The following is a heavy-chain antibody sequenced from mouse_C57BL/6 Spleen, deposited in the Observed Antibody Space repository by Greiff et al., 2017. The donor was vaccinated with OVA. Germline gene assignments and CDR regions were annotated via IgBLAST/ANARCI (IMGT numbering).Heavy chain of an antibody. J-gene: IGHJ4*01. CDR1: GFTFSDYG. CDR3: ARHSNGYAMDD. V-gene: IGHV5-17*01. CDR2: ISSGSSTI. Sequence: EVQVVESGGGLVKPGGSLKLSCAASGFTFSDYGMHWVRQAPEKGLEWVAYISSGSSTIYYADTVKGRFTISRDNAKNTLFLQMTSLRSEDTAMYYCARHSNGYAMDDWGQGTSVTVSS. D-gene: IGHD2-5*01.